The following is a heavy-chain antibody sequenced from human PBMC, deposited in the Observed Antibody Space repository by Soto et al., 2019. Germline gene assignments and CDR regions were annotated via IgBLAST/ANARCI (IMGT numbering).Heavy chain of an antibody. Sequence: SETLSLTCAVYGGSFSGYYWNWIRQPPGKGLEWIGEIDHSGYTNYNPSLKSRVTISVDTSKNQFSLRLTSVTAADTAVYYCARVRDWFDPWGQGTLVPVSS. J-gene: IGHJ5*02. CDR3: ARVRDWFDP. CDR2: IDHSGYT. CDR1: GGSFSGYY. D-gene: IGHD3-3*01. V-gene: IGHV4-34*01.